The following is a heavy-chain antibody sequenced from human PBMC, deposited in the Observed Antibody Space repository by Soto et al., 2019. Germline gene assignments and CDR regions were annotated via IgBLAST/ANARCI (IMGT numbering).Heavy chain of an antibody. Sequence: SVGSLRLSCAASGFTFDDYNMHWVRQAPGKGLEWVSLISRDGTNTNYAESVKGRFTISRDNSKNSLYLQMNSLRTEDTALYYCVKETYYYDVSSYYPLGSWGQGTLVTVSS. CDR1: GFTFDDYN. V-gene: IGHV3-43*01. CDR2: ISRDGTNT. D-gene: IGHD3-22*01. CDR3: VKETYYYDVSSYYPLGS. J-gene: IGHJ5*02.